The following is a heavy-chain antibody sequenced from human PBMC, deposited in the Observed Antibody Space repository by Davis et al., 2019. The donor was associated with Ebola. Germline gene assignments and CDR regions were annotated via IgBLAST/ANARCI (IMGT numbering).Heavy chain of an antibody. D-gene: IGHD2-15*01. Sequence: ASVKVSCKASGYTFTGNYIQWVRQAPGQGLEWMGRINPNSGGTNYAQKFQGRVTMTRDTSITTTYMDLTRLRIDDTAVYYCARLGHVVFDWGQGTLVTGSS. CDR1: GYTFTGNY. J-gene: IGHJ4*02. CDR3: ARLGHVVFD. CDR2: INPNSGGT. V-gene: IGHV1-2*06.